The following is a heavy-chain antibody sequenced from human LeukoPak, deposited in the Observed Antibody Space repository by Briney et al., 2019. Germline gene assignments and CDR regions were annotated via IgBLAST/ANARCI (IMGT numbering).Heavy chain of an antibody. V-gene: IGHV1-2*02. Sequence: GASVKVSCKASGYTFINYDIHWVRQAPGQGLEWMGWINPNSGGTNYAQRFQGRVTMTRDTSISTAYMELSRLRSDDTAVYYCARGAAAGEHEFDYWGQGTLVTVSS. CDR1: GYTFINYD. CDR3: ARGAAAGEHEFDY. D-gene: IGHD6-13*01. CDR2: INPNSGGT. J-gene: IGHJ4*02.